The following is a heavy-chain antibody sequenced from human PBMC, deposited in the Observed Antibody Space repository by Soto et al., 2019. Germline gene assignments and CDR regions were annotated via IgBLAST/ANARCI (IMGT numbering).Heavy chain of an antibody. CDR1: GFSFSDHH. Sequence: EVQLVESGGGLVQPGGALRLSCAASGFSFSDHHTDWVRQAAEKGLEWVGRSRDNINSHTTEYAASVKGRFTISRDVSKNSLYLQMNSLKTEDPAVYYCSRLRWSSGYFGMDVWGQGTTVTVS. J-gene: IGHJ6*02. CDR3: SRLRWSSGYFGMDV. CDR2: SRDNINSHTT. V-gene: IGHV3-72*01. D-gene: IGHD3-10*01.